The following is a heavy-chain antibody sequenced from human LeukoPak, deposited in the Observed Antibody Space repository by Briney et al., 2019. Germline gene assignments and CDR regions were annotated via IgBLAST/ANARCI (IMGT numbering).Heavy chain of an antibody. CDR3: AKDLVGIVGAYDAFDI. J-gene: IGHJ3*02. CDR1: GFTFSSYA. V-gene: IGHV3-23*01. CDR2: ISGSGGST. D-gene: IGHD1-26*01. Sequence: PGGSLRLSCAASGFTFSSYAMSWVRQAPGKGLEWVSAISGSGGSTYYADSVKGRFTISRDNSKNTLYLQMNSLRAEDTAVYYCAKDLVGIVGAYDAFDIWGQGTMVTVSS.